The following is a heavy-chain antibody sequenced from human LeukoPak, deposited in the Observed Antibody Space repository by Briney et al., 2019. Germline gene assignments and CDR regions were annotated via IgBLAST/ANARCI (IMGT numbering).Heavy chain of an antibody. Sequence: GSLRLSCAASGFTFSSYGMHWVRQAPGKGLEWVAVISYDGSNKYYADSVKGRFTISRDNSKNTLYLQMNNLRAEDTAVYFCAKDQFKTVATIDYWGQGTLVAVSS. V-gene: IGHV3-30*18. J-gene: IGHJ4*02. CDR3: AKDQFKTVATIDY. D-gene: IGHD5-24*01. CDR2: ISYDGSNK. CDR1: GFTFSSYG.